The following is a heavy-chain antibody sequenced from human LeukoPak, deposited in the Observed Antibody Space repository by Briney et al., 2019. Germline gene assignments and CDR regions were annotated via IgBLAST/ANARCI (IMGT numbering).Heavy chain of an antibody. V-gene: IGHV3-74*01. CDR1: GFTFSSSW. Sequence: GGSLRLSCAASGFTFSSSWMHWVRQAPGKGLVWVSRINHDGSTTNYVDSVKGRFTISRDNAKNALYLQMNSLRAEDTAVFYCVRDRFYAMDVWGQGTTVTVSS. CDR3: VRDRFYAMDV. J-gene: IGHJ6*02. CDR2: INHDGSTT.